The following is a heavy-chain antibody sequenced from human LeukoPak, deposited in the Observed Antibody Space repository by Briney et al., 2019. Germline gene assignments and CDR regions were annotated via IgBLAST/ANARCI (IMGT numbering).Heavy chain of an antibody. V-gene: IGHV3-48*04. J-gene: IGHJ6*03. D-gene: IGHD5-12*01. CDR2: ISSSSSTI. CDR3: AKSRGYSAYRSMDV. CDR1: GFTFSSYS. Sequence: GGSLRLSCAASGFTFSSYSMNWVRQAPGKGLEWVSYISSSSSTIYYADSVKGRFTISRHNAKNSLYLQMNSLRAEDTAVYYCAKSRGYSAYRSMDVWGKGTTVTVSS.